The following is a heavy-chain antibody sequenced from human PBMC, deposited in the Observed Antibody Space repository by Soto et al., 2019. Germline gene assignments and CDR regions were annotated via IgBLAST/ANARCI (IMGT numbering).Heavy chain of an antibody. CDR3: ALRVYYYYSAGNCDKIHSDY. CDR2: IGGSGIST. J-gene: IGHJ4*02. Sequence: ESVNMSCEASGLTFTNHAMSWVRQAPGKGLEWVSDIGGSGISTYYAECVNGRCTISSDNSKDNLYLQMNGLRAEDTPVYYCALRVYYYYSAGNCDKIHSDYWGQGALVSVSS. D-gene: IGHD3-22*01. CDR1: GLTFTNHA. V-gene: IGHV3-23*01.